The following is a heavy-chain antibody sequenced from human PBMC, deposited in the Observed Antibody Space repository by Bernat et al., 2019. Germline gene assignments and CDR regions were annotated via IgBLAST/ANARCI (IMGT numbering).Heavy chain of an antibody. CDR3: AKGFSPYCSGGSCPDVEADYGMDV. Sequence: QVQLQESGPGLVKPSETLSLTCTVSGGSISSYYWSWIRQPPGKGLEWIGYIYYSGSTNYNPSLKSRVTISVDTYKNQFSLELRSVTAADTAVYYCAKGFSPYCSGGSCPDVEADYGMDVWGQGTKVTVSS. CDR1: GGSISSYY. V-gene: IGHV4-59*01. J-gene: IGHJ6*02. D-gene: IGHD2-15*01. CDR2: IYYSGST.